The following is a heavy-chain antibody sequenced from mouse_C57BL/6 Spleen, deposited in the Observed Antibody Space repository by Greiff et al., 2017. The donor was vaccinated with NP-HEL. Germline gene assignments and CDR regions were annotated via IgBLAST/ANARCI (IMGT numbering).Heavy chain of an antibody. J-gene: IGHJ2*01. CDR2: ISNGGGST. V-gene: IGHV5-12*01. CDR1: GFTFSDYY. CDR3: ARGDYDRGDFDY. Sequence: EVQVVESGGGLVQPGGSLKLSCAASGFTFSDYYMYWVRQTPEKRLEWVAYISNGGGSTYYPDTVKGRFTISRDNAKNTLYLQMSRLKSEDTAMYYCARGDYDRGDFDYWGQGTTLTVSS. D-gene: IGHD2-4*01.